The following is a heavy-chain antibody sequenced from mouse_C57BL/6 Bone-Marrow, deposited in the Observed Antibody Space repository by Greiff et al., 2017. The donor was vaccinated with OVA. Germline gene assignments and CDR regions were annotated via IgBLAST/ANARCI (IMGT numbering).Heavy chain of an antibody. D-gene: IGHD1-1*01. CDR2: ISDGGSYT. V-gene: IGHV5-4*01. CDR3: ARDRVYYGSSYWYFDV. Sequence: EVQGVESGGGLVKPGGSLKLPCAASGFTFSSYAMSWVRQTPEKRLEWVATISDGGSYTYYPDNVKGRFTISRDNAKNNLYLQMSHLKSEDTAMYYCARDRVYYGSSYWYFDVWGTGTTVTVSS. CDR1: GFTFSSYA. J-gene: IGHJ1*03.